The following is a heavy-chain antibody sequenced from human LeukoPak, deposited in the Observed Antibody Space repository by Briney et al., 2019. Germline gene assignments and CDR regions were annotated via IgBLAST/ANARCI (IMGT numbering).Heavy chain of an antibody. J-gene: IGHJ4*02. CDR3: ASRTSYGDYAYY. V-gene: IGHV1-2*06. CDR2: INSKSGGT. D-gene: IGHD4-17*01. CDR1: GYIFTDYY. Sequence: ASVEVSCKASGYIFTDYYIHWVRQAPGQGLEWMGRINSKSGGTEDAQDFQGRVTVTRDTSISTVYMELSRLRSDDTAVYYCASRTSYGDYAYYWGQGTLVTVSS.